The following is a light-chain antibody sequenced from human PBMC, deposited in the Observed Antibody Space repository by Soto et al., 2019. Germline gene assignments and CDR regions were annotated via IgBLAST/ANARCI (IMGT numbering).Light chain of an antibody. V-gene: IGLV2-23*01. J-gene: IGLJ3*02. Sequence: QSVLTQPASVSGSPGQSITISCTGTSSDVGSYNLVSWYQQHPGKAPKLMIYEGSKRPSGVSNRFSGSKSGNTASLTISGLQAEDEADYYCCSYASNNTPWVFGGGTKVTVL. CDR3: CSYASNNTPWV. CDR2: EGS. CDR1: SSDVGSYNL.